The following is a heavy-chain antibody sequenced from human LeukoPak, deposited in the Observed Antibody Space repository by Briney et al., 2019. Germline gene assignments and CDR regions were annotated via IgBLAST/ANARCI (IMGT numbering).Heavy chain of an antibody. V-gene: IGHV4-39*07. D-gene: IGHD5-18*01. CDR3: ARVEYSYGYVPDDY. CDR2: IYCSGST. CDR1: GGSISSSSYY. Sequence: SETLSLTCTVSGGSISSSSYYWGWIRQPPGKGLEWIGSIYCSGSTYYNPSLKSRVTISVDTSKNQFSLKLSSVTAADTAVYYCARVEYSYGYVPDDYWGQGTLVTVSS. J-gene: IGHJ4*02.